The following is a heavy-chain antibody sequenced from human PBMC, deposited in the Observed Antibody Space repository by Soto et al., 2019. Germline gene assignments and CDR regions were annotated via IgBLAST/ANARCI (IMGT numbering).Heavy chain of an antibody. CDR1: EFTFDDYA. D-gene: IGHD2-21*01. CDR3: VNDKSLGGEGPSYYFDY. J-gene: IGHJ4*02. V-gene: IGHV3-9*01. CDR2: ISWSSVYT. Sequence: EVQLVESGGGLVHPGRSLRLSCAASEFTFDDYAMHWVRQAPGKGLEWVAFISWSSVYTGYADSVKGRFTISRDNAKKPLYLEMTGQRAEDTGPYLCVNDKSLGGEGPSYYFDYWGQGTLVTVSS.